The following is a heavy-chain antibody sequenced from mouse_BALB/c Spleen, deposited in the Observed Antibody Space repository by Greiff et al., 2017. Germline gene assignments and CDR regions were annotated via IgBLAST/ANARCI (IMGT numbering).Heavy chain of an antibody. V-gene: IGHV5-6-5*01. D-gene: IGHD1-2*01. CDR3: ARGGYPGYWYFDD. J-gene: IGHJ1*01. Sequence: EVHLVESGGGLVKPGGSLKLSCAASGFTFSSYAMSWVRQTPEKRLEWVASISSGSSTYYPDSVKGRFTTSRENARNNLYLQRSSLGSEDTAMYYWARGGYPGYWYFDDWGAGTTVTVSS. CDR1: GFTFSSYA. CDR2: ISSGSST.